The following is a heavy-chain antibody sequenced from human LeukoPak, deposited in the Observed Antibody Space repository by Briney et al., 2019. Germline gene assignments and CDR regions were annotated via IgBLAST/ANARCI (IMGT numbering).Heavy chain of an antibody. Sequence: GASVKVSCKASGYTFTGYYMHWVRQAPGQGLEWMGWINPNSGGTNYAQKFQGRVTMTRDTSISTAYMELSRLRSDDTAVYYCARGARPHYDFWSGPSVNVFDIWGQGTMVTVSS. CDR3: ARGARPHYDFWSGPSVNVFDI. CDR1: GYTFTGYY. J-gene: IGHJ3*02. D-gene: IGHD3-3*01. V-gene: IGHV1-2*02. CDR2: INPNSGGT.